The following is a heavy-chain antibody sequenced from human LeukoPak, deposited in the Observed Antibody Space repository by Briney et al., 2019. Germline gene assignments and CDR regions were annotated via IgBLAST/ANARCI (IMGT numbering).Heavy chain of an antibody. CDR3: ARGDSGGSCHGFDY. J-gene: IGHJ4*02. V-gene: IGHV2-70*11. CDR1: GFSLSTSGMC. CDR2: IDWDDDK. Sequence: SGPTLVNPTQTLTLTCTFSGFSLSTSGMCVSWIRQPPGKALEWLARIDWDDDKYYSTSLKTRLTISKDTSKNQVVLTMTNMDPVDTATYYCARGDSGGSCHGFDYWGQGTLVSVSS. D-gene: IGHD2-15*01.